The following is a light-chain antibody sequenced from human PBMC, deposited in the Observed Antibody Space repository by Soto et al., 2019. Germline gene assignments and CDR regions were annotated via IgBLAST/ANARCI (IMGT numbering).Light chain of an antibody. CDR1: SCDVGGYNY. J-gene: IGLJ1*01. V-gene: IGLV2-11*01. CDR3: SSSAGSYTYV. Sequence: QSVLTQPRSVSGSPGQSVTISCTGTSCDVGGYNYVSWYQQHPGKAPKLMIYDVTKRPSGVPDRFSGSKSDNTASLTISGLQAEDEADYYCSSSAGSYTYVFGTGTKVTVL. CDR2: DVT.